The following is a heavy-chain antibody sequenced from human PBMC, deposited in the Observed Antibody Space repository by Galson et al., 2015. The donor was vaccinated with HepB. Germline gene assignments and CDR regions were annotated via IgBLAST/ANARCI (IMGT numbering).Heavy chain of an antibody. V-gene: IGHV3-30*04. CDR3: AREWTGGDYLDY. CDR1: GFTFSSYA. Sequence: SLRLSCAASGFTFSSYAMHWVRQAPGKGLEWVAVISYDGSNKYYADSVKGRFTISRDNSKNTLYLQMNSLRAEDTAVYYCAREWTGGDYLDYWGQGTLVTVSS. D-gene: IGHD3/OR15-3a*01. CDR2: ISYDGSNK. J-gene: IGHJ4*02.